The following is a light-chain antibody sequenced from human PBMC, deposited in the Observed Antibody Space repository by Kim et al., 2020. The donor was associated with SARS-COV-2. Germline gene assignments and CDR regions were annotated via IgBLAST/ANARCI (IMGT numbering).Light chain of an antibody. CDR1: TSNIGAGYD. J-gene: IGLJ7*01. CDR2: GND. CDR3: QSFDRGLTASV. Sequence: QSVLTQPPSVSGAPGQRVTISCSGSTSNIGAGYDVHWYQQIPGSAPKLLIYGNDNRPSGVPDRFSGAKSGTSASLAITGLQPEDEADYYCQSFDRGLTASVFGGGTQLPSS. V-gene: IGLV1-40*01.